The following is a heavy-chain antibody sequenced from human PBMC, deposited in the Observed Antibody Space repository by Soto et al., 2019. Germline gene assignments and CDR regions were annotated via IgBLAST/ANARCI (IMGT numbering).Heavy chain of an antibody. Sequence: SVKVSCKDSGGTFSSYAISWVRQAPGQGLEWMGGIIPIFGTANYAQKFQGRVTITADESTSTAYMELSSLRSEDTAVYYCARDPEWXGIAVAAQTRYYYGMDVWGQGTTVTVSS. CDR3: ARDPEWXGIAVAAQTRYYYGMDV. D-gene: IGHD6-19*01. CDR1: GGTFSSYA. V-gene: IGHV1-69*13. J-gene: IGHJ6*02. CDR2: IIPIFGTA.